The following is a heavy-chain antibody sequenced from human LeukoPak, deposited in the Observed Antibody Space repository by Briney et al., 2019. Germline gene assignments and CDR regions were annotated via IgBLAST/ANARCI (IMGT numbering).Heavy chain of an antibody. V-gene: IGHV5-51*01. CDR3: ARTYIYYYYYMDV. CDR2: IYPGDSDT. D-gene: IGHD5-24*01. Sequence: GESLQISCKGSGYNFTTYWIGWVRQLPGKGLEWMGVIYPGDSDTTYSPSFQGQVTISADKSSSTVYLQWSSLKASDTAMYYCARTYIYYYYYMDVWGKGTTVTVSS. CDR1: GYNFTTYW. J-gene: IGHJ6*03.